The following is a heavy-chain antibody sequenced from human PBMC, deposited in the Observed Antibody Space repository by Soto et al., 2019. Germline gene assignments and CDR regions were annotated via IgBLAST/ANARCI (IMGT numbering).Heavy chain of an antibody. Sequence: HPGGSLRLSCAASGFTFSSYAMHWVRQAPGKGLEWVAVISYDGSNKYYADSVKGRFTISRDNSKNTLYLQMNSLRAEDTAVYYCARLNHRGAFYYYYGMDVRGQGTTVTVSS. V-gene: IGHV3-30-3*01. D-gene: IGHD3-10*01. CDR3: ARLNHRGAFYYYYGMDV. CDR2: ISYDGSNK. CDR1: GFTFSSYA. J-gene: IGHJ6*02.